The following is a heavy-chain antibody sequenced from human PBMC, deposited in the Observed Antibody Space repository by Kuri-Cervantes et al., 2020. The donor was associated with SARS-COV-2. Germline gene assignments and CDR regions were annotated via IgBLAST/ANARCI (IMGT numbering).Heavy chain of an antibody. Sequence: GGSLRLSCAASGFTFSSYAMHWVRQAPGKGLEWVAVIPYDGSNKYYADSVKGRFTISRDNSKNTLYLQMNSLRAEDTAVYYCARDIVRYSSVGTYFDYWGQGALVTVSS. CDR2: IPYDGSNK. J-gene: IGHJ4*02. CDR1: GFTFSSYA. D-gene: IGHD6-19*01. V-gene: IGHV3-30-3*01. CDR3: ARDIVRYSSVGTYFDY.